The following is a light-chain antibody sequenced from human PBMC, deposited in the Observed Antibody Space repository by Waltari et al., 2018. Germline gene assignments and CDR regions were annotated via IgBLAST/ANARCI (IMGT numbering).Light chain of an antibody. CDR1: QSVSTY. CDR3: QQYVSLPAT. V-gene: IGKV3-20*01. CDR2: CAS. J-gene: IGKJ1*01. Sequence: ELVFTLSPRPLSLSLGDTAPLSCRASQSVSTYLAWYQQKPGQAPRPLIFCASSRAASIPDMFIGSGSGTDLSLTISRLEPGDFAVYYCQQYVSLPATFGQGTKVEIE.